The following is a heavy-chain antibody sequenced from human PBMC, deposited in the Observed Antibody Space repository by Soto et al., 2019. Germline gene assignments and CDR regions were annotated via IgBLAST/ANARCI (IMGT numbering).Heavy chain of an antibody. V-gene: IGHV5-51*01. CDR3: ARLGYCTNGICHTFDQ. CDR2: IYPGDSDT. CDR1: GYSFNVYW. D-gene: IGHD2-8*01. Sequence: PGESLKISCKASGYSFNVYWIGWVRQMPGKGLEWMGIIYPGDSDTRYSPSFQGQVTISADKSISTAYLEWSSLKASDTATYYCARLGYCTNGICHTFDQWGQGTQVTVSS. J-gene: IGHJ4*02.